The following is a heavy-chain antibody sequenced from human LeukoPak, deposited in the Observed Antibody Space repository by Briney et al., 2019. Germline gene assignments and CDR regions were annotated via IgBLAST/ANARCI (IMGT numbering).Heavy chain of an antibody. Sequence: GGSLRLSCAASGFTFSSYAMSWVRQAPGKGLEWVSAISGSGGSTYYADSVKGRFTISRGNSKNTLYLQMNSLRAEDTAVYYCAKDRGYGDWDNWFDPWGQGTLVTVSS. CDR3: AKDRGYGDWDNWFDP. CDR1: GFTFSSYA. J-gene: IGHJ5*02. CDR2: ISGSGGST. D-gene: IGHD4-17*01. V-gene: IGHV3-23*01.